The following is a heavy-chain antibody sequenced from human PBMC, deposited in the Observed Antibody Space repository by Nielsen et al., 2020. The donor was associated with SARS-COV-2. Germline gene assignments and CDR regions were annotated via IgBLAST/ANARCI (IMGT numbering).Heavy chain of an antibody. D-gene: IGHD6-19*01. V-gene: IGHV4-59*13. CDR2: IYYSGST. CDR1: GGSISSYY. J-gene: IGHJ4*02. Sequence: SETLSLTCTVSGGSISSYYWSWIRQPPGKGLEWIGYIYYSGSTNYNPSLKSRATISVDTSKNQFSLKLSSVTAADTAVYYCAREGAPDKYSSGWYRPFDYWGQGTLVTVSS. CDR3: AREGAPDKYSSGWYRPFDY.